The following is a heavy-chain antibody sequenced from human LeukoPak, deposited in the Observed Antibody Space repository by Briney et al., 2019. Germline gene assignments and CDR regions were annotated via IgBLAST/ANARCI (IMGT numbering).Heavy chain of an antibody. V-gene: IGHV4-38-2*01. CDR3: ARRYYDFWSGYYTFFDY. J-gene: IGHJ4*02. CDR1: GYSISSGYY. Sequence: PSETLSLTCALSGYSISSGYYWGWIRQPPGKGVEWIGSIYHSGSTYYNPSLKSRVTISVDTSKNQFSLKLSSVTAADTAVYYCARRYYDFWSGYYTFFDYWGQGTLVTVSS. CDR2: IYHSGST. D-gene: IGHD3-3*01.